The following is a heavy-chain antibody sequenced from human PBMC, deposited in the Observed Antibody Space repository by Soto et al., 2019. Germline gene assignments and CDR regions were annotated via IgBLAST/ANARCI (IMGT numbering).Heavy chain of an antibody. CDR2: MNPNSGNT. J-gene: IGHJ4*01. D-gene: IGHD2-21*02. CDR3: VRYGVAATY. CDR1: GYTFTTYN. V-gene: IGHV1-8*01. Sequence: QVQLVQSGAEVKKTGASVKVSCKASGYTFTTYNINWVRQATGQGLEWMGWMNPNSGNTGYAQRFQDRITLTRDNSIATAYMELSSLRSDDTSVYFCVRYGVAATYWGQGTLVTGSS.